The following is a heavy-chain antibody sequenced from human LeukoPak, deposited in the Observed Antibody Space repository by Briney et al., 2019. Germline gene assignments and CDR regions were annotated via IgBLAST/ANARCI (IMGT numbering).Heavy chain of an antibody. CDR1: GYTFTSYY. CDR3: ARGGRAYCSSTSCYSYFDY. D-gene: IGHD2-2*02. V-gene: IGHV1-46*01. Sequence: ASVKVSCKASGYTFTSYYMHWVRQAPGQGLEWMGIINPSGGSTSYAQQLHGRVTMTRDMSTSTVYMELSSLRSEDTAVYYCARGGRAYCSSTSCYSYFDYWGQGTLVTVSS. J-gene: IGHJ4*02. CDR2: INPSGGST.